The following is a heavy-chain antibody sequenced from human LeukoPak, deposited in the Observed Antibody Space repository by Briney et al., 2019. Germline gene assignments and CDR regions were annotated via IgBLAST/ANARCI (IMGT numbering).Heavy chain of an antibody. J-gene: IGHJ6*02. V-gene: IGHV1-18*01. CDR3: ARDEQWLVPISRPFYGMDV. CDR2: INTYNGNT. D-gene: IGHD6-19*01. CDR1: GYTFTSSG. Sequence: ASVKVSCKASGYTFTSSGISWVRQAPGQGLEWMVWINTYNGNTNYAQKLQGRVTMTTDTPTSTAYMELRSLRSDDTAVYYCARDEQWLVPISRPFYGMDVWGQGTTVTVSS.